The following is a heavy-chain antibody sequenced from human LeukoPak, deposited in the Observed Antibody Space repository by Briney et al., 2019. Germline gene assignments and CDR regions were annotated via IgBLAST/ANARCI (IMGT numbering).Heavy chain of an antibody. V-gene: IGHV3-21*01. Sequence: GGSLRLSCAASGFAFSNYAMNWVRQAPGKGLEWVSSISSSSSYIYYADSVKGRFTISRDNAKNSLYLQMNSLRAEDTAVYYCARDAYGSGPTWFDPWGQGTLVTVSS. D-gene: IGHD3-10*01. CDR1: GFAFSNYA. CDR2: ISSSSSYI. CDR3: ARDAYGSGPTWFDP. J-gene: IGHJ5*02.